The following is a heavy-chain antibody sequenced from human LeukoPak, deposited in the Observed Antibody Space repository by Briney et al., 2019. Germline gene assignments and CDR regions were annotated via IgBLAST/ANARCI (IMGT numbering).Heavy chain of an antibody. J-gene: IGHJ5*02. CDR1: GFTFSSYG. V-gene: IGHV3-30*18. D-gene: IGHD2-21*01. CDR3: AKDPYRVIVATGNYLDP. CDR2: ISNDGSNI. Sequence: GGSLRLSCATSGFTFSSYGMHWVRQVPGKGLEWVAVISNDGSNIQYGDSAKGRFTISRDNSKNTVFLHMSSLRSEDTAVYYCAKDPYRVIVATGNYLDPWGQGTLVTVSS.